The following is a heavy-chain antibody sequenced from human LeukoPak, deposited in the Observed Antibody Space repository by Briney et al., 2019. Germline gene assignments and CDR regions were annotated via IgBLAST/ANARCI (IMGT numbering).Heavy chain of an antibody. J-gene: IGHJ4*02. V-gene: IGHV3-30*18. CDR3: AKWLDYGSGSYCPDY. CDR2: ISYDGSNK. CDR1: GFTFSSYG. D-gene: IGHD3-10*01. Sequence: GGSLRLSCAASGFTFSSYGMHWVRQAPGKGLEWVAVISYDGSNKYYADSVKGRFTISRDNSKNTLYLQMNSLRAEDTAVYYCAKWLDYGSGSYCPDYWGQGTLVTVSS.